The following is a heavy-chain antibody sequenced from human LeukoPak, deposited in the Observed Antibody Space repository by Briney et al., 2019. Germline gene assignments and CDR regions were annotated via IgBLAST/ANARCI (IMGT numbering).Heavy chain of an antibody. D-gene: IGHD6-13*01. CDR2: ISYDGSNK. CDR3: AKAARVFFRSWSPFDY. Sequence: GGSLRLSCAASGFTFSSYGMHWVRQAPGKGLEWVAVISYDGSNKYYADSVKGRFTISRDNSKNTLYLQMNSLRAEDTAVYYCAKAARVFFRSWSPFDYWGQGTLVTVSS. CDR1: GFTFSSYG. J-gene: IGHJ4*02. V-gene: IGHV3-30*18.